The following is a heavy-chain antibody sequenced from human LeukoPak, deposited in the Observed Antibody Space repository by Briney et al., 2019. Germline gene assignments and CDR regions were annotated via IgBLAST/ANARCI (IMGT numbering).Heavy chain of an antibody. J-gene: IGHJ4*02. D-gene: IGHD3-22*01. V-gene: IGHV1-69*13. CDR3: ARERDSSGYWSFDY. CDR1: GGTFSSYA. CDR2: IIPIFGTA. Sequence: GASVKVSCKASGGTFSSYAISWVRQAPGQGLEWMGGIIPIFGTANYAQKFQGRVTITADESTSTAYMELSSLRSDDTAVYYCARERDSSGYWSFDYWGQGTLVTVSS.